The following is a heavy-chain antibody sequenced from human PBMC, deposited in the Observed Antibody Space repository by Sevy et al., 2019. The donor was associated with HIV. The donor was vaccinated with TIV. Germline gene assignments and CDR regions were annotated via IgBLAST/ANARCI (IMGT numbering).Heavy chain of an antibody. CDR1: GYTFSSYG. CDR3: ARELRVDTALVTYYYYMDV. D-gene: IGHD5-18*01. CDR2: FSGRNGNT. Sequence: ASGKVSCKASGYTFSSYGISWVRQAPGQGLEWMGWFSGRNGNTNYAQMLQGRVTMTTDTSTSTAYMELRSLRSDDTAVYYCARELRVDTALVTYYYYMDVWGKGTTVTVSS. V-gene: IGHV1-18*04. J-gene: IGHJ6*03.